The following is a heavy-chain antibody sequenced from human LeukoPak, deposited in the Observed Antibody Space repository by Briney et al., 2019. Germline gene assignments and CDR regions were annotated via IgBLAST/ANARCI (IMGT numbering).Heavy chain of an antibody. J-gene: IGHJ5*02. D-gene: IGHD3-3*01. V-gene: IGHV1-18*01. CDR3: AREYYDFWSRHPRYNWFDP. CDR2: ISAYNGNT. CDR1: GYTFTSYG. Sequence: GASVKVSCKASGYTFTSYGISWVRQAPGQGLEWMGWISAYNGNTNYAQKLQGRVTMTTDTSTSTAYMELRSLRSDDTAVYYCAREYYDFWSRHPRYNWFDPWGQGTLVTVSS.